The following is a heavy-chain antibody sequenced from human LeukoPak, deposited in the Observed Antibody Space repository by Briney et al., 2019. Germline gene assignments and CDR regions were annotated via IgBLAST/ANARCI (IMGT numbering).Heavy chain of an antibody. Sequence: SETLSLTCTVSGGSISSYYWSWIRQPPGKGLEWIGYIYYSGSTNYNPSLKSRVTISVDTSKNQFSLKLSSVTAADTAVYYCARGGYYDFWSGYYYAFDIWGQGTMVTVSS. CDR2: IYYSGST. D-gene: IGHD3-3*01. J-gene: IGHJ3*02. CDR1: GGSISSYY. V-gene: IGHV4-59*13. CDR3: ARGGYYDFWSGYYYAFDI.